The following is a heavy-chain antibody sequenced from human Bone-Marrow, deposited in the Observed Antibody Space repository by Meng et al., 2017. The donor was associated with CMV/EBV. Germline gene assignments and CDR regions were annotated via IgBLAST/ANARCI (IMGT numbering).Heavy chain of an antibody. D-gene: IGHD1-7*01. CDR1: GYTFTTYD. CDR2: MNPNSGNT. CDR3: ARDGDELRDY. Sequence: ASVKVSCKASGYTFTTYDINWVRQATGQGPEWMGWMNPNSGNTGYAQKFQGRVTMTRDTSISTAYMELSRLRSDDTAVYYCARDGDELRDYWGQGTLVTVPS. J-gene: IGHJ4*02. V-gene: IGHV1-8*01.